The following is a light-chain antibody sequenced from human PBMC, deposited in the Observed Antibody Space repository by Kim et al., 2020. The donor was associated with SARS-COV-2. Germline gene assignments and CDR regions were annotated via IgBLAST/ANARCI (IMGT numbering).Light chain of an antibody. J-gene: IGLJ2*01. V-gene: IGLV3-19*01. Sequence: SSELTQDPAVSVALGQTVRITCQGDSLRRYYASWYQQRPGQAPVLVIYGKNNRPSGISDRFSGSSSGNTASLTITGAQAEEEADYYCKSRDSSGKVVFGGGTKVTVL. CDR3: KSRDSSGKVV. CDR1: SLRRYY. CDR2: GKN.